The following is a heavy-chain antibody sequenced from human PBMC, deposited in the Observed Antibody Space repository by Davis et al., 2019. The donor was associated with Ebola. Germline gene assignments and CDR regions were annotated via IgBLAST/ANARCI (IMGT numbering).Heavy chain of an antibody. J-gene: IGHJ4*02. CDR3: AGTAMVTGADY. CDR2: IYYSGST. V-gene: IGHV4-31*03. D-gene: IGHD5-18*01. Sequence: SETLSLTCTVSGGSIRSAGYYWTWIRQHPGKGLEWIGHIYYSGSTYYNPSLKSRATISVDTSKNQFSLNLNAVTAADTAVYYCAGTAMVTGADYWGQGTLVTVSS. CDR1: GGSIRSAGYY.